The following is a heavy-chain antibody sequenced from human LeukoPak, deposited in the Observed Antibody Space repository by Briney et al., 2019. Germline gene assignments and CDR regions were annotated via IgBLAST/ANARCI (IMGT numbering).Heavy chain of an antibody. D-gene: IGHD6-25*01. CDR3: LRDAQRPRLTPDY. Sequence: ASVKVSCKASGYTFNTYGISWVRQAPGQGFEWMGWISTYNGDVIYVQNLQGRVTMTTDTSTSTAYMELMSLRSDDTAVYYCLRDAQRPRLTPDYWGQGTLVTVSS. CDR2: ISTYNGDV. CDR1: GYTFNTYG. J-gene: IGHJ4*02. V-gene: IGHV1-18*01.